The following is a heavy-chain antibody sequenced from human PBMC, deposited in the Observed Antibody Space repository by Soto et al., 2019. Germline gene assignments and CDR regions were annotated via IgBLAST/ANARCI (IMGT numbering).Heavy chain of an antibody. V-gene: IGHV1-69*13. CDR3: ARGRRYYDFWSGYYGRYYYYGMDV. D-gene: IGHD3-3*01. CDR2: IIPIFGTA. Sequence: ASVKVSCKASGGTFSSCAISWVRQAPGQGLEWMGRIIPIFGTANYAQKFQGRVTITADESTNAAYMELSSLRSEDTAVYYCARGRRYYDFWSGYYGRYYYYGMDVWGQGTTVTVSS. J-gene: IGHJ6*02. CDR1: GGTFSSCA.